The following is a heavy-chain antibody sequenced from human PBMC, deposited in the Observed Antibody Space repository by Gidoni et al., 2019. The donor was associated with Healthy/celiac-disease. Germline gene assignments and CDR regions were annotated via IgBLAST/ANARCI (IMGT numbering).Heavy chain of an antibody. V-gene: IGHV3-30-3*01. D-gene: IGHD2-2*01. CDR1: GFTFSSYA. J-gene: IGHJ4*02. CDR3: ARDWDIVVVPAAMPSGVDY. CDR2: ISYDGSNK. Sequence: QVQLVESGGGVVQPGRSLRLSCAASGFTFSSYAMHWVRQAPGKGLEWVAVISYDGSNKYYADSVKGRFTISRDNSKNTLYLQMNSLRAEDTAVYYCARDWDIVVVPAAMPSGVDYWGQGTLVTVSS.